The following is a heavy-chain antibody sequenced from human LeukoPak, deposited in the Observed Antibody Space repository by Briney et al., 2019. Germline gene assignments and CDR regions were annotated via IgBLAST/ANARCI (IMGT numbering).Heavy chain of an antibody. D-gene: IGHD3-3*01. V-gene: IGHV3-53*01. CDR2: IYSGGST. CDR1: GLTVSSNY. J-gene: IGHJ4*02. Sequence: GGSLRLSCAASGLTVSSNYMSGVRQAPGKGLEWVSIIYSGGSTYYADSVKGRFTISRDNSKNTLYLQMNSLRAEDTAVYYCVRVPLGSGYCDYWGQGTLVTVSS. CDR3: VRVPLGSGYCDY.